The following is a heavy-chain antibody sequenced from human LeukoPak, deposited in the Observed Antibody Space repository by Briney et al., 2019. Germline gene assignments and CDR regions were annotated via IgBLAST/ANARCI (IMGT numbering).Heavy chain of an antibody. Sequence: PGGSLRLSCAASGFTFSSYAMHWVRQAPGKGLEWVAVISYDGSNKYYADSVKGRFTISRDNSKNTLYLQMNSLRAEDTAVYYCARDPGYCSSTSLRACYYGMDVWGKGTTVTVSS. V-gene: IGHV3-30-3*01. CDR1: GFTFSSYA. CDR2: ISYDGSNK. J-gene: IGHJ6*04. CDR3: ARDPGYCSSTSLRACYYGMDV. D-gene: IGHD2-2*01.